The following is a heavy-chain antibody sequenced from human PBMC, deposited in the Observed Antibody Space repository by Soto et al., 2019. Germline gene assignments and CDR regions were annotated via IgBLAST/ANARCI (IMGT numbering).Heavy chain of an antibody. Sequence: VHLVESGGGLAQPGGSLRLSCAASGFTFSNNWIHWVRQAPGKGLVWVPGNKSDGSSTTYADSVKGRFTISRDNAKNTLYLQMNSLRAEDTAVYYCASDAPFNYGGNSGFDFWGQGTLVTVSS. D-gene: IGHD4-17*01. CDR2: NKSDGSST. CDR1: GFTFSNNW. CDR3: ASDAPFNYGGNSGFDF. V-gene: IGHV3-74*03. J-gene: IGHJ4*02.